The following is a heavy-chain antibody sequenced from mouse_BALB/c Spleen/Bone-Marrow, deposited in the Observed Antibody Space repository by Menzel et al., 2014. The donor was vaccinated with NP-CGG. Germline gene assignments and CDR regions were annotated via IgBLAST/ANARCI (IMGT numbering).Heavy chain of an antibody. CDR2: ISYSGST. V-gene: IGHV3-8*02. CDR3: ATYDGYYFDY. Sequence: DVKLVESGPSLVKPSQTLFLTCSVTGDSIXSXYXNWIXKFPXXXXXYMXXISYSGSTYYSPSLKSRISITRDTSKNQYYLQLNSVTTEDTATYYCATYDGYYFDYWGQGTTLTVPS. CDR1: GDSIXSXY. D-gene: IGHD2-3*01. J-gene: IGHJ2*01.